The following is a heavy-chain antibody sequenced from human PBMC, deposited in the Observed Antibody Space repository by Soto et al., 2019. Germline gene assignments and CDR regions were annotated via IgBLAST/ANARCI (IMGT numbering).Heavy chain of an antibody. CDR1: GFTFSRYH. D-gene: IGHD3-22*01. Sequence: GGSLRLSCVDSGFTFSRYHMHWVRQAPGKGLEYVSAITNTGGTMYYADSVKGRFTISRDNSKNTLYLQMGSLRAEDMAVYYCARVFSESGGYYYDYWGQGIPVTVSS. V-gene: IGHV3-64*02. CDR2: ITNTGGTM. J-gene: IGHJ4*02. CDR3: ARVFSESGGYYYDY.